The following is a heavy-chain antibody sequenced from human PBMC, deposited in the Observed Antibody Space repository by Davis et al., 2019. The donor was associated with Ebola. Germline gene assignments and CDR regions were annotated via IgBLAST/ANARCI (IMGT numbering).Heavy chain of an antibody. CDR3: ARELGYCSGGSCYSGAFDY. J-gene: IGHJ4*02. CDR2: INHSGST. V-gene: IGHV4-34*01. D-gene: IGHD2-15*01. CDR1: GGSFSGYY. Sequence: SETLSLTCAAYGGSFSGYYWSWIRQPPGKGLEWIGEINHSGSTNYNTSLKSRVTISVDTSKNQFSLKLSSVTAADTAVYYCARELGYCSGGSCYSGAFDYWGQGTLVTVSS.